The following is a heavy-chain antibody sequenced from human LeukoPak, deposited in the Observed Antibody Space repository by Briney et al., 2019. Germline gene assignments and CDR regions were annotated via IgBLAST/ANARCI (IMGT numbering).Heavy chain of an antibody. J-gene: IGHJ4*02. D-gene: IGHD2-8*01. CDR3: ARDPMADFDY. CDR2: ISNDGRNK. V-gene: IGHV3-30*04. Sequence: HSGGSLRLSCAASGFTFSTYAMHWVRRAPGKGLEWVAVISNDGRNKIYADSVKGRFTISRDNSKNTLFLQMNSLRTEDTAVYYCARDPMADFDYWGQGSLVTVSS. CDR1: GFTFSTYA.